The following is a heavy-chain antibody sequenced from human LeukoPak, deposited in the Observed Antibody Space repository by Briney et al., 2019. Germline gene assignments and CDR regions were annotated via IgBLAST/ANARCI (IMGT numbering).Heavy chain of an antibody. D-gene: IGHD3/OR15-3a*01. CDR1: GGSFSGYY. Sequence: PSETLSLTCAVYGGSFSGYYWSWIRQPPGKGLEWIGEINRSGSTNYNPSLKSRVTISVDTSKNQFSLKLSSVTAADTAVYYCAIRTGYYGNYYYYGMDVWGKGTTVTVSS. CDR2: INRSGST. J-gene: IGHJ6*04. CDR3: AIRTGYYGNYYYYGMDV. V-gene: IGHV4-34*01.